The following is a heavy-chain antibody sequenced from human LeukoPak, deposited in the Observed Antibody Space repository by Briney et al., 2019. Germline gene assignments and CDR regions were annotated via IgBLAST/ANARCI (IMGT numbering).Heavy chain of an antibody. CDR1: GFTFSSYA. D-gene: IGHD5-18*01. CDR2: ISGSGGRT. CDR3: ARSAEDTAMDWAFDI. V-gene: IGHV3-23*01. J-gene: IGHJ3*02. Sequence: PGGSLRLSCAASGFTFSSYAMSWVRQAPGEGLEWVSSISGSGGRTYSADSVKGRFTISRDKSKNTLYLQMNSLRAEDTAIYYCARSAEDTAMDWAFDIWGQGTMVTVSS.